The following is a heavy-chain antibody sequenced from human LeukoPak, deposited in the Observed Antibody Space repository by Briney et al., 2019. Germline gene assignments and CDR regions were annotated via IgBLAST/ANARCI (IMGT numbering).Heavy chain of an antibody. CDR2: INPNSGGT. CDR1: GYTFTGYY. Sequence: ASVEVSCKASGYTFTGYYMHWVRQAPGQGLEWMGWINPNSGGTNYAQKFQGRVTMTRDTSISTAYMELSRLRSDDTAVYYCLAGDPIHYYYYYGMDVWGQGTTVTVSS. CDR3: LAGDPIHYYYYYGMDV. V-gene: IGHV1-2*02. J-gene: IGHJ6*02. D-gene: IGHD4-17*01.